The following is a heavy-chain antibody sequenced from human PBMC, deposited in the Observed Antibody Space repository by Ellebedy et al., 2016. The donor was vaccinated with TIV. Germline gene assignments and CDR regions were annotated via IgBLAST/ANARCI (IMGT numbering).Heavy chain of an antibody. V-gene: IGHV4-4*07. CDR3: ARGPTYYDILTGYYISSYFDY. CDR1: GGSISSYY. J-gene: IGHJ4*02. D-gene: IGHD3-9*01. Sequence: SETLSLXXTVSGGSISSYYWSWIRQPAGKGLEWIGRIYTSGSTNYNPSLKSRVTMSVDTSKNQFSLKLSSVTAADTAVYYCARGPTYYDILTGYYISSYFDYWGQGTLVTVSS. CDR2: IYTSGST.